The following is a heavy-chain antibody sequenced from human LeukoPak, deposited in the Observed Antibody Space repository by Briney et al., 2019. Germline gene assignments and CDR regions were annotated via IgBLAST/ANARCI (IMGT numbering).Heavy chain of an antibody. CDR2: SNPNSGGT. V-gene: IGHV1-2*06. D-gene: IGHD4/OR15-4a*01. J-gene: IGHJ4*02. CDR1: GYTFTGYY. CDR3: AREVLVSPYYFDY. Sequence: ASVKVSCKASGYTFTGYYMHWVRQAPGQGLEWMGRSNPNSGGTNYAQKFQRRVTMTRDTSISTAYMELSRLRSDDTAVYYCAREVLVSPYYFDYWGQGTLVTVSS.